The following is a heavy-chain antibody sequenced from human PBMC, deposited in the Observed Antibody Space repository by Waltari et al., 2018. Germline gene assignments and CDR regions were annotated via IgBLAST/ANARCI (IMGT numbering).Heavy chain of an antibody. V-gene: IGHV4-34*01. Sequence: QVQLQQWGAGLLKPSETLSLTCAVYGGSFSGYYRIWIRQPPGKGLEWIGEINHSGSTNYNPSLKSRVTISVDTSKNQFSLKLSSVTAADAAVYYCARGTMVRGVSPFDYWGQGTLVTVSS. CDR1: GGSFSGYY. CDR3: ARGTMVRGVSPFDY. J-gene: IGHJ4*02. D-gene: IGHD3-10*01. CDR2: INHSGST.